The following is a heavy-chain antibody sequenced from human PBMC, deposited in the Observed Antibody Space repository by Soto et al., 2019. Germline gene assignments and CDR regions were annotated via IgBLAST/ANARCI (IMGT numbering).Heavy chain of an antibody. V-gene: IGHV3-23*01. CDR2: ISANSRST. CDR3: VSQRSSGAYKFAS. D-gene: IGHD2-15*01. CDR1: GLAFNNYA. J-gene: IGHJ4*02. Sequence: EVQLLESGGGLGHPGWSLTLSCAASGLAFNNYAMNWVRQAPGKGLEWVSSISANSRSTHYADSVKGRFTVSRDNSANTLSLHMTSLTAGDTAVYFCVSQRSSGAYKFASWGQGPLVTVS.